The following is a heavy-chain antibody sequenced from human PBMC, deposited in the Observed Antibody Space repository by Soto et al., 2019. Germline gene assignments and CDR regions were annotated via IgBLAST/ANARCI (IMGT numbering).Heavy chain of an antibody. CDR2: ISDSGGLT. V-gene: IGHV3-23*01. CDR1: GFAFSSHP. J-gene: IGHJ3*02. CDR3: ARRAFGSSRSFDI. Sequence: VQLLESGGDLVHPGGSLRLSCAASGFAFSSHPMSLVRQAPERGLEWVSGISDSGGLTYNADSVKGRFTISRDNSKNTLYLQMNSLRAEDTALYYCARRAFGSSRSFDIWGQGTMVTVSS. D-gene: IGHD6-6*01.